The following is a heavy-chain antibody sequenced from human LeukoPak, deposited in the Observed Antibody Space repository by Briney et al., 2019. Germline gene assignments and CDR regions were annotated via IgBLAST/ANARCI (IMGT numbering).Heavy chain of an antibody. CDR2: IYTSGST. CDR3: ARGFGYSYDLDY. CDR1: GGSISSGSYY. Sequence: PSETLSLTCTVSGGSISSGSYYWSWIRQPAGKGLEWIVRIYTSGSTNYNPSLKSRVTISVDTSKNQFSLTLSSVTAADTAVYYCARGFGYSYDLDYWGQGTLVTVSS. J-gene: IGHJ4*02. D-gene: IGHD5-18*01. V-gene: IGHV4-61*02.